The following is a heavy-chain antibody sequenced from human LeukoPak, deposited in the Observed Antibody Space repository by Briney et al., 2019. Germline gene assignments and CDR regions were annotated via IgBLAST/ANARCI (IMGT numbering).Heavy chain of an antibody. CDR1: GYTFTSYG. CDR3: ARDLDSPYYYDSSGYYRGFDP. CDR2: ISAYNGNT. Sequence: ASVKVSCKASGYTFTSYGISWVRQAPGQGLEWMGWISAYNGNTNYAQKLQGRVTMTTDTSTSTAYMELRSLRSDDTAVYYCARDLDSPYYYDSSGYYRGFDPWGQGTLVIVSS. J-gene: IGHJ5*02. V-gene: IGHV1-18*01. D-gene: IGHD3-22*01.